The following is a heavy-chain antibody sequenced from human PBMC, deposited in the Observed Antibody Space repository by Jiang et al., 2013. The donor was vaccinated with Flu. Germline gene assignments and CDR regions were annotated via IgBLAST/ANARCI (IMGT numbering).Heavy chain of an antibody. J-gene: IGHJ4*02. Sequence: ISHNGGTNYNPSLTRRVTISLDTSKNQFSLRLTSVSAADTALYYCARRVSGDQYFNYWGQASLVTFSS. CDR3: ARRVSGDQYFNY. D-gene: IGHD4-17*01. CDR2: ISHNGGT. V-gene: IGHV4-34*01.